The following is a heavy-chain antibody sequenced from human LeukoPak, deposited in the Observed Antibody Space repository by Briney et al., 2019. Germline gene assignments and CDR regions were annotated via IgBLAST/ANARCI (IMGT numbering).Heavy chain of an antibody. CDR2: IYYSGST. D-gene: IGHD3-22*01. V-gene: IGHV4-59*01. CDR3: ARLDSSGYYLDY. Sequence: SETLSLTCAVYGGSFSSYYWSWIRQHPGKGLEWIGDIYYSGSTNYNPSLKSRVTILVDTSKNQFSLKLSSVTAADTAVYYCARLDSSGYYLDYWGQGTLVTVSS. CDR1: GGSFSSYY. J-gene: IGHJ4*02.